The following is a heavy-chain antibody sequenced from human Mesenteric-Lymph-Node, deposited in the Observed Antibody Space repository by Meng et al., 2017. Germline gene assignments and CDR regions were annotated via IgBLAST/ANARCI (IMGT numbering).Heavy chain of an antibody. CDR1: GFTFSSYE. J-gene: IGHJ4*02. D-gene: IGHD3-3*01. V-gene: IGHV3-48*03. CDR3: ARFVLGYDFWSGYYFDY. Sequence: GESLKISCAASGFTFSSYEMNWVRQAPGKGLEWVSYISSSGSTIYYADSVKGRFTISRDNAKNSLYLQMNSLRAEDTAVYYCARFVLGYDFWSGYYFDYWGQGTLVTVSS. CDR2: ISSSGSTI.